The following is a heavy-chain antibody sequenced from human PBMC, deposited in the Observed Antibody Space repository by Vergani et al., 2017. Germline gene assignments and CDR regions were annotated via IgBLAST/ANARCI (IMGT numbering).Heavy chain of an antibody. Sequence: EVQLVESGGGLVQPGGSLRLSCAASGFTVSSNYMSWVRQAPGKGLEWVSVIYSGGSTYYADSVKGRFTISRDNAKNTLYLQMNSLRAEDTAVYYCASADSDSLFYYWGQGTLVTVSS. J-gene: IGHJ4*02. CDR1: GFTVSSNY. CDR3: ASADSDSLFYY. V-gene: IGHV3-66*02. D-gene: IGHD4-11*01. CDR2: IYSGGST.